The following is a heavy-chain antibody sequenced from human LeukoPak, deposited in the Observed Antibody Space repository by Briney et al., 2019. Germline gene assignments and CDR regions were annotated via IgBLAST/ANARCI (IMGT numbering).Heavy chain of an antibody. V-gene: IGHV4-59*01. CDR3: ARGRDSSGYYYEEYFQH. CDR1: GGSISSYY. CDR2: IYYSGST. J-gene: IGHJ1*01. Sequence: PSETLSLTCTVSGGSISSYYRSWIRQPPGKGLEWIGHIYYSGSTNYNPSLKSRVTISVDTSKNQFSLKLSSVTAADTAVYYCARGRDSSGYYYEEYFQHWGQGTLVTVSS. D-gene: IGHD3-22*01.